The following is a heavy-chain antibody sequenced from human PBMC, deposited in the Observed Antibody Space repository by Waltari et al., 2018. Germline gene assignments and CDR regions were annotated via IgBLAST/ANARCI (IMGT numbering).Heavy chain of an antibody. J-gene: IGHJ4*02. D-gene: IGHD3-3*01. CDR2: IVVGSGNT. CDR3: AATMVGDFWSGYSYYFDY. CDR1: GFTFTSSA. V-gene: IGHV1-58*02. Sequence: QMQLVQSGPEVKKPGTSVKVPCKASGFTFTSSAMQWVRQARGQRLEWIGWIVVGSGNTNYAQKFQERVTITRDMSTSTAYMELSSLRSEDTAVYYCAATMVGDFWSGYSYYFDYWGQGTLVTVSS.